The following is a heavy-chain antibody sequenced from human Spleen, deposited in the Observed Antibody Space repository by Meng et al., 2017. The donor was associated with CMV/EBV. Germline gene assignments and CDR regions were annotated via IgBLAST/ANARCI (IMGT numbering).Heavy chain of an antibody. CDR3: AKGPALRCYDRSGYYVF. Sequence: FPFRSSAMRWLRQSPGQGLQWVSAVSGSDGSTYYADSVKGRLTISRDHSKNTLCLQLNSLRAEDTAVYYCAKGPALRCYDRSGYYVFWGQGTLVTVSS. CDR2: VSGSDGST. J-gene: IGHJ4*02. CDR1: FPFRSSA. V-gene: IGHV3-23*01. D-gene: IGHD3-22*01.